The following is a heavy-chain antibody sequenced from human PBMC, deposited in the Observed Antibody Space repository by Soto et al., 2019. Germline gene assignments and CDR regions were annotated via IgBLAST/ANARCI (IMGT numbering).Heavy chain of an antibody. Sequence: EVQLVEAGGGLVQPGGSLRLSCAVSGLTFSSHYMTWVRQAPGEGLEWVASIKPDGSESYYVDSVEGPFTLSRDNAKNSLYLEMTSLRADDAAVYYGAPALNGRNFWGQGTLVTFSS. D-gene: IGHD2-8*01. CDR1: GLTFSSHY. CDR2: IKPDGSES. V-gene: IGHV3-7*01. J-gene: IGHJ4*02. CDR3: APALNGRNF.